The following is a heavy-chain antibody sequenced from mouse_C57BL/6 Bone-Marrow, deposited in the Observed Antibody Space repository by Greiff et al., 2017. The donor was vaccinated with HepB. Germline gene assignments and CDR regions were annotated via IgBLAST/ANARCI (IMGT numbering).Heavy chain of an antibody. D-gene: IGHD2-3*01. CDR2: INPSNGGT. Sequence: VQLQQPGAELVKPGASVKLSCKASGYTFTSYWMHWVKQRPGQGLEWIGNINPSNGGTNYNEKFKSKATLTVDKSSSTAYMQLSSLTSEDSAVYYCARCDGYYLLRFAYWGQGTLVTVSA. V-gene: IGHV1-53*01. CDR1: GYTFTSYW. CDR3: ARCDGYYLLRFAY. J-gene: IGHJ3*01.